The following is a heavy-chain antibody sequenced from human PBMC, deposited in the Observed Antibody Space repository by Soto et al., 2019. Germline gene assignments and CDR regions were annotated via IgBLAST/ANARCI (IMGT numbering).Heavy chain of an antibody. CDR3: ARDRRITMVRGVIMGYYYYYGMDV. CDR1: GGSISSRGYY. J-gene: IGHJ6*02. Sequence: PSETLSLTCTVSGGSISSRGYYWSWIRQHPGKGLEWIGYIYYSGSTYYNPSLKSRVTISVDTSKNQFSLKLSSVTAADTAVYYCARDRRITMVRGVIMGYYYYYGMDVWGQGTTVTVSS. V-gene: IGHV4-31*03. D-gene: IGHD3-10*01. CDR2: IYYSGST.